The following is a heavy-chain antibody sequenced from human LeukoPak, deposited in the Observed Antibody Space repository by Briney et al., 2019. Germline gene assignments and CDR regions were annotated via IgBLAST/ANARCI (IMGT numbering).Heavy chain of an antibody. V-gene: IGHV1-2*02. CDR3: ARALYHTFDY. CDR1: GYTFTGYY. D-gene: IGHD2-2*01. Sequence: GASVKVSCKASGYTFTGYYMHWVRQAPGQGLEWMGWINPNSGGTNYVQKFQGRVTMTTDTSTSTAYMELRSLRSDDTAVYYCARALYHTFDYWGQGTLVTVSS. CDR2: INPNSGGT. J-gene: IGHJ4*02.